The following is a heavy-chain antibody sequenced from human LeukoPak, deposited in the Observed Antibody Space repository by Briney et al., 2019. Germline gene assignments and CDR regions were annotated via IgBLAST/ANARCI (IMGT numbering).Heavy chain of an antibody. CDR2: IGTAGDT. CDR1: GFTFSMYD. CDR3: ARAQRQGIVDH. J-gene: IGHJ4*02. D-gene: IGHD1-26*01. Sequence: PGESLRLSCAASGFTFSMYDMHWVRQARGKGLEWVSAIGTAGDTYYAGSVKGRFTISRENAKNSLYPQMNTLKPEDTALYYCARAQRQGIVDHWGQGTLVTVSS. V-gene: IGHV3-13*01.